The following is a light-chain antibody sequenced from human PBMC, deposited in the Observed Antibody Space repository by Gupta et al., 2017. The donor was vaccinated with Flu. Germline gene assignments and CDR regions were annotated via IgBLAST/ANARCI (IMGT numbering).Light chain of an antibody. CDR2: GNR. CDR3: HAYDNSLDVRV. J-gene: IGLJ3*02. Sequence: CTHGAAYCAHWYQFLPGQAPTFVIFGNRDRPAGVPDRFSGSKSGTSASLTITGLHAGDEGVYYCHAYDNSLDVRVFGGGTKLTVL. CDR1: CTHGAAYC. V-gene: IGLV1-40*01.